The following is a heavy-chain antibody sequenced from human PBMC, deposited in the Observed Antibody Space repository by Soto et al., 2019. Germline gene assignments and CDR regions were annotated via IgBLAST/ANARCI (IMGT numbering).Heavy chain of an antibody. D-gene: IGHD4-4*01. Sequence: QVQLVQSGAEVKKPGSSVKVSCKASGGTFSSYAISWVRQAPGQGREWMGGIIPIFGTANYAQKFQGRVTITADESTRTAYMELSSLRSEDTAVYYCARGSGRIQDNYDVLYGMDVWGQGTTVTVSS. J-gene: IGHJ6*02. V-gene: IGHV1-69*01. CDR3: ARGSGRIQDNYDVLYGMDV. CDR1: GGTFSSYA. CDR2: IIPIFGTA.